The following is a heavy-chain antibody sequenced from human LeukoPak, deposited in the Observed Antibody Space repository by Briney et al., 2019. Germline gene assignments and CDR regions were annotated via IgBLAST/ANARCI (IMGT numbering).Heavy chain of an antibody. V-gene: IGHV1-18*01. CDR3: ARDIWARGLPGY. J-gene: IGHJ4*02. D-gene: IGHD3-16*01. CDR2: ISAYNGNT. CDR1: GYTFTSYG. Sequence: ASVEVSCKASGYTFTSYGISWVRQAPGQGLEWMGWISAYNGNTNYAQKLQGRVTMTTDTSTSTAYMELRSLRSDDTAVYYCARDIWARGLPGYWGQGTLVTVSS.